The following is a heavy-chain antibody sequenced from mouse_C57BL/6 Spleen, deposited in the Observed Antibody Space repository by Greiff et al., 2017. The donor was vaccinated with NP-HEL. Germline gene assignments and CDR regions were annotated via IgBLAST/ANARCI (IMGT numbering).Heavy chain of an antibody. CDR2: FHPYNDDT. J-gene: IGHJ2*01. V-gene: IGHV1-47*01. CDR3: ATGIYYYGSSYYFDY. Sequence: QVQLQQSGAELVKPGASVKMSCKASGYTFTTYPIEWMKQNHGKSLEWIGNFHPYNDDTKYNEKFKGKATLTVEKSSSTVYLELSRLTSDDSAVYYCATGIYYYGSSYYFDYWGQGTTLTVSS. D-gene: IGHD1-1*01. CDR1: GYTFTTYP.